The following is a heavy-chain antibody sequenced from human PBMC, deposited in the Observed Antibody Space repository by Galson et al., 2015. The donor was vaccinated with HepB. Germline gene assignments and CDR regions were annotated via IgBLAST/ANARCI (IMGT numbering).Heavy chain of an antibody. CDR2: ISYDGSNK. CDR1: GFTFSSYA. CDR3: ARDSLPDVGSPLPADY. Sequence: SLRLSCAASGFTFSSYAMHWVRQAPGKGLEWVAVISYDGSNKYYADSVKGRFTISRDNSKNTLYLQVNSLRAEDTAVYYCARDSLPDVGSPLPADYWGQGTLVTVSS. D-gene: IGHD1-26*01. V-gene: IGHV3-30-3*01. J-gene: IGHJ4*02.